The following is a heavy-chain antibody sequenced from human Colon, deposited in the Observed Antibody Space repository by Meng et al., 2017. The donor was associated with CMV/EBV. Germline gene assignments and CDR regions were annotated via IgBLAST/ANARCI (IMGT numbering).Heavy chain of an antibody. CDR2: IIPMFGTE. V-gene: IGHV1-69*05. D-gene: IGHD3-3*01. CDR3: AVGPRLAVSRGVVRASFQY. J-gene: IGHJ4*02. CDR1: GDIFTSFA. Sequence: SVKVSCKASGDIFTSFAISWVRQAPGQGLEWMGGIIPMFGTEDYAQRFQGRVTITTDGSSDTAHMELTSLTSGDTAMYYCAVGPRLAVSRGVVRASFQYWGQGALATVSS.